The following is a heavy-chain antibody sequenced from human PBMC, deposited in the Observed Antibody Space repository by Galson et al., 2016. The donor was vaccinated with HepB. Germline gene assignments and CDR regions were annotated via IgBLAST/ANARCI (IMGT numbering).Heavy chain of an antibody. CDR2: ISTSSTYK. J-gene: IGHJ4*02. CDR3: ARDPHPTDTGMGGY. V-gene: IGHV3-21*01. Sequence: SLRLSCAASGFTFSSYSMSWVRQAPGKGLEWVSSISTSSTYKYYADSLKGRFTISRDNAKNSLYLQMNSLRAEDTAVYYCARDPHPTDTGMGGYWGQGTLVTVSS. D-gene: IGHD5-18*01. CDR1: GFTFSSYS.